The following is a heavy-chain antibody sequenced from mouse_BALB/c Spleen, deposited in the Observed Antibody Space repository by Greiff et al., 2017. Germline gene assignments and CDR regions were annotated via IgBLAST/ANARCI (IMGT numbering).Heavy chain of an antibody. CDR3: NAYGNSAY. V-gene: IGHV14-4*02. CDR2: IDPENGDT. D-gene: IGHD2-1*01. CDR1: GFNIKDYY. Sequence: EVKLQESGAELVRSGASVKLSCTASGFNIKDYYMHWVKQRPEQGLEWIGWIDPENGDTEYAPKFQGKATMTADTSSNTAYLQLSSLTSEDTAVYYCNAYGNSAYWGQGTLVTVSA. J-gene: IGHJ3*01.